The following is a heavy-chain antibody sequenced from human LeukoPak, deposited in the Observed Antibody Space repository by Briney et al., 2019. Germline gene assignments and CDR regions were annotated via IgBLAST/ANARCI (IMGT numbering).Heavy chain of an antibody. Sequence: PSETLSLTCTVSGGSISSSSYYWGWIRQPPGKGLEWLGYIYYSGRTNYNPSLKSRVTISVDTSKNQFSLKLSSVTAADTAVYYCARLDPVPPYYYYYMDVWGKGTTVTVSS. CDR3: ARLDPVPPYYYYYMDV. CDR2: IYYSGRT. J-gene: IGHJ6*03. CDR1: GGSISSSSYY. V-gene: IGHV4-61*05. D-gene: IGHD2-2*01.